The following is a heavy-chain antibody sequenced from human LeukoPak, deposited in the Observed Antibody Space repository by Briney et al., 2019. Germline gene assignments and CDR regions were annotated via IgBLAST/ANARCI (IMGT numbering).Heavy chain of an antibody. D-gene: IGHD2-15*01. CDR1: GFTFSSYG. V-gene: IGHV3-48*03. J-gene: IGHJ6*02. CDR3: ARVRSGLHMDV. CDR2: ISSRGTTI. Sequence: GGSLRLSCAVSGFTFSSYGMNWVRQAPGKGLERVSYISSRGTTIYYVDSVKGRFTISRDNAKNSLYLQMNSLRAEDTALYYCARVRSGLHMDVWGQGTTVTVSS.